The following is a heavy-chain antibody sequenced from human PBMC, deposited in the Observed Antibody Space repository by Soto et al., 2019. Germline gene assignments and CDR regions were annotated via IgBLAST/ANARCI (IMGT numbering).Heavy chain of an antibody. CDR3: AAAEVAGTDQYYYYGMDV. D-gene: IGHD6-19*01. V-gene: IGHV1-3*01. Sequence: QVQLVQSGAEVKKPGASVKVSCKASGYTFTSYAMHWGRQAPGQRLEWMGWINAGNGNTKYSQKFQGRVTITRDTSASTAYMELSSLRSEDTAVYYCAAAEVAGTDQYYYYGMDVWGQGTTVTVSS. CDR2: INAGNGNT. CDR1: GYTFTSYA. J-gene: IGHJ6*02.